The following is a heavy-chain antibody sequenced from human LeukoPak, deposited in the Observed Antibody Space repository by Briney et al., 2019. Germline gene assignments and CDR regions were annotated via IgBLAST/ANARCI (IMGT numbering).Heavy chain of an antibody. V-gene: IGHV3-74*01. CDR1: AFTFSSHW. CDR2: LNSDGSRT. D-gene: IGHD6-13*01. Sequence: PGGSLRLSCAASAFTFSSHWMRWVRQAPGKGLVWVSRLNSDGSRTDYADSVKGRFTISRDNAKNTLYLQMNSLRAEDTAVYSCARDGRVGADGTILDYWGQGTLVTVSS. J-gene: IGHJ4*02. CDR3: ARDGRVGADGTILDY.